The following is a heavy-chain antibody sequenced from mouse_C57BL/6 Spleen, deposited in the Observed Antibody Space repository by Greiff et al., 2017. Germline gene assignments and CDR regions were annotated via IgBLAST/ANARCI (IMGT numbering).Heavy chain of an antibody. CDR2: IYPGDGDS. J-gene: IGHJ4*01. CDR1: GYAFSSSW. V-gene: IGHV1-82*01. CDR3: ARYGYYPYYYAMDY. D-gene: IGHD2-3*01. Sequence: QVQLQQSGPELVKPGASVKISCKASGYAFSSSWMNWVKQRPGKGLEWIGRIYPGDGDSNYNGKFKGKATLTADKSSSTAYMQLSSLTSEDSAVYFCARYGYYPYYYAMDYWGQGTSVTVSS.